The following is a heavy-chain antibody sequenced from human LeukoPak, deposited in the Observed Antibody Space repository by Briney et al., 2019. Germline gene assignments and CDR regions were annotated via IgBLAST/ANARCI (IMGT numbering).Heavy chain of an antibody. J-gene: IGHJ4*02. V-gene: IGHV4-34*01. CDR2: INHSGST. Sequence: SETLSLTXAVYGGSFSGYYWSWIRQPPGNGLEWIGEINHSGSTNYNPSLKSRVTISVDTSKNQFSLKLSSVTAADTAVYYCARGRRPGIDYWGQGTLVTVSS. CDR3: ARGRRPGIDY. CDR1: GGSFSGYY.